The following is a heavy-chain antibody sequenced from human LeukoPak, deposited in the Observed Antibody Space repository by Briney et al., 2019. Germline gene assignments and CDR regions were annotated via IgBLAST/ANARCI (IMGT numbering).Heavy chain of an antibody. Sequence: PSETLSLTCTVSGGSISSGDYYWSWIRQPPGKGLEWIGYIYYSGSTYYNPSLKSRVTISVDTSKNQFSLKLSSVTAADTAVYYCARNRGFSGYCSGISCYVFDYWGQGTLVTVSS. CDR1: GGSISSGDYY. D-gene: IGHD2-2*01. CDR2: IYYSGST. CDR3: ARNRGFSGYCSGISCYVFDY. V-gene: IGHV4-30-4*01. J-gene: IGHJ4*02.